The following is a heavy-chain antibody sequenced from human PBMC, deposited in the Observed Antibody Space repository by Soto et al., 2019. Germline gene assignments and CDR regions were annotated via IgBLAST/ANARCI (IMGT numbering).Heavy chain of an antibody. V-gene: IGHV3-48*01. CDR2: ISSSSSTI. CDR3: ARHPERIAEIGWFDP. J-gene: IGHJ5*02. D-gene: IGHD6-13*01. CDR1: GLTFSSYS. Sequence: EVQLVESGGGLVKPGGSLRLSCAASGLTFSSYSMNWVRQAPGKGLEWVSYISSSSSTIYYADSVKGRFTISRDNAQSSLYLQMTSLRAEDTAVYYCARHPERIAEIGWFDPWGQGTLVTVSS.